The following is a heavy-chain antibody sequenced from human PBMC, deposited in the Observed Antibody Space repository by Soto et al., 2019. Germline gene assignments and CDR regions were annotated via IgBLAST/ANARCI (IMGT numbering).Heavy chain of an antibody. Sequence: SETLYLTCAVYGGAFSGYYWRWIRQPPGTGLEWIGEINHSGSTDYNPSLKSRVTISVDTSKNQFSLNLSSVTAADTAVYYCARRSYSSGWYYFAYWGQGPLVTVTS. V-gene: IGHV4-34*01. CDR3: ARRSYSSGWYYFAY. CDR1: GGAFSGYY. J-gene: IGHJ4*02. D-gene: IGHD6-19*01. CDR2: INHSGST.